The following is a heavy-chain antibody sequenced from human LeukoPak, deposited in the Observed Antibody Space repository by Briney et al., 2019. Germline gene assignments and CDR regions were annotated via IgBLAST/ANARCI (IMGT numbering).Heavy chain of an antibody. J-gene: IGHJ5*02. CDR3: ARAAQPGFDP. CDR2: ISSDSGTR. Sequence: PGGSLRLSCGASGLTFSTYSMNWVRQAPGKGLEWVSHISSDSGTRYYADSVKGRFTISRDNAKNSLYLQMNSLRAEDTAVYYCARAAQPGFDPWGQGTLVTVSS. CDR1: GLTFSTYS. D-gene: IGHD1-14*01. V-gene: IGHV3-48*01.